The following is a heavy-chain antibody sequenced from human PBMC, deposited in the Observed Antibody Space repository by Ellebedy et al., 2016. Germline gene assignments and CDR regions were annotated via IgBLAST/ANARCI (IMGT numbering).Heavy chain of an antibody. J-gene: IGHJ4*02. CDR1: GFTFSSYW. V-gene: IGHV3-74*01. CDR2: INSDGSSR. Sequence: GESLKISCAASGFTFSSYWMHWVRQAPGKGLVWVSRINSDGSSRSYADSVKGRFTISRDNAKNTLYLQMNSLRAEDTAVYYCARALPGIAAAGSPYWGQGTLVTVSS. D-gene: IGHD6-13*01. CDR3: ARALPGIAAAGSPY.